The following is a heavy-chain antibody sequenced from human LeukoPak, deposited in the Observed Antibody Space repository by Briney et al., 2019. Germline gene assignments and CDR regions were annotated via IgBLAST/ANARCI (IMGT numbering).Heavy chain of an antibody. V-gene: IGHV1-46*01. D-gene: IGHD3-22*01. Sequence: ASVKVSCKASGYTFTSYYMHWVRQAPGQGLEWMGIINPSGGSTSYAQKFQGRVTMTRDTSTSTVYMELSSLRSEDTAVYYCAGVIGSGYYYARPGAFDIWGQGTMVTVSS. CDR2: INPSGGST. J-gene: IGHJ3*02. CDR3: AGVIGSGYYYARPGAFDI. CDR1: GYTFTSYY.